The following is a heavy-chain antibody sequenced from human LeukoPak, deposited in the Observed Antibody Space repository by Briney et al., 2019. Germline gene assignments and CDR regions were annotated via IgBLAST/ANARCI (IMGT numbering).Heavy chain of an antibody. Sequence: GGSLRLSCAASGFTFSRYSMNWVRQAPGKGLEWVSYISTSGNIIYDADSVKGRFTISRDNAKNPLYLQMNSLRAEDTAVYYCAREGGSYQESIDYWGQGTLVTVSS. CDR3: AREGGSYQESIDY. CDR1: GFTFSRYS. V-gene: IGHV3-48*01. D-gene: IGHD1-26*01. J-gene: IGHJ4*02. CDR2: ISTSGNII.